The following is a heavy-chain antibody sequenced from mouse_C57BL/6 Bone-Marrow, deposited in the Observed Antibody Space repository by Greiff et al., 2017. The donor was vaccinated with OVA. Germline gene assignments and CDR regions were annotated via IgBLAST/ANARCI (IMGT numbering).Heavy chain of an antibody. CDR1: GYTFTDYE. Sequence: QVQLQQSGAELVRPGASVTLSCKASGYTFTDYEMHWVKQTPVHGLEWIGAIDPETGGTAYNQKFKGKAILTADKSSSTDYMELRSLTSEDSAVYYCTRGWLLPFDYWGQGTTLTVSS. CDR2: IDPETGGT. V-gene: IGHV1-15*01. J-gene: IGHJ2*01. D-gene: IGHD2-3*01. CDR3: TRGWLLPFDY.